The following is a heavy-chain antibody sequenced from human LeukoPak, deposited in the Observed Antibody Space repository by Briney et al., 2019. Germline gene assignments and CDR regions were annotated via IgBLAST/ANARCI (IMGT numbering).Heavy chain of an antibody. Sequence: GGSVRLSCAASGFTVSSNYMSWVRQAPGKGLEWVSAISGSGGSTYYADSVKGRFTISRDNSKNTLYLQMNSLRAEDTAVYYCAKDLGFGGYYPFDYWGQGTLVTVSS. CDR3: AKDLGFGGYYPFDY. V-gene: IGHV3-23*01. CDR1: GFTVSSNY. D-gene: IGHD3-3*01. J-gene: IGHJ4*02. CDR2: ISGSGGST.